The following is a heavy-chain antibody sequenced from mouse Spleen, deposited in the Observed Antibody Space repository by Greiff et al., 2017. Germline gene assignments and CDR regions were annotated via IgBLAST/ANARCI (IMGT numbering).Heavy chain of an antibody. V-gene: IGHV1-80*01. CDR3: ASYYYDGSYVGAWFAD. CDR1: GYAFSSYW. D-gene: IGHD1-1*01. CDR2: IYPGDGDT. J-gene: IGHJ3*01. Sequence: VQLQQSGAELVKPGASVKISCKASGYAFSSYWMNWVKQRPGKGLEWIGQIYPGDGDTNYNGKFKGKATLTADKSSSTAYMQLSSLTSEDSAVYFCASYYYDGSYVGAWFADWGQGTLVTVSA.